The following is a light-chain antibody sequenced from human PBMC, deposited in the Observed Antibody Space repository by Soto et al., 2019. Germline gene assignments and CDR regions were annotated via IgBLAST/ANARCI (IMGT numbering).Light chain of an antibody. CDR2: DVN. CDR3: CSYAGSYTGV. CDR1: SSDVGNYNY. J-gene: IGLJ3*02. Sequence: QSALTQPRSVSGSPGQSVTISCTGTSSDVGNYNYVSWYQQHPGKAPKVMIYDVNKWPAGVPDRVSGSRSGNTASLTISGLRAEDEAEYSCCSYAGSYTGVFGGGTKLTVL. V-gene: IGLV2-11*01.